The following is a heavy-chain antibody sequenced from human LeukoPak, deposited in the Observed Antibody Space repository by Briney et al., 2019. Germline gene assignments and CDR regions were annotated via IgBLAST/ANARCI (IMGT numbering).Heavy chain of an antibody. CDR3: ARAALTSGWKAGINY. V-gene: IGHV3-30-3*01. Sequence: GGSLRLSCAASGFSFSHYAIHWVRQAPGKGLEWVALVSYDGNSAYYAGSVMGRFTVSRDNSDNTVSLHMNNLTVADTALYYCARAALTSGWKAGINYWGQGALVIVSS. D-gene: IGHD6-25*01. J-gene: IGHJ4*02. CDR2: VSYDGNSA. CDR1: GFSFSHYA.